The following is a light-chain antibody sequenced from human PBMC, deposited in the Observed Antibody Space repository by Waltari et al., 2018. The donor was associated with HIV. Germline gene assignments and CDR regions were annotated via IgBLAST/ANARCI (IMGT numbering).Light chain of an antibody. V-gene: IGKV4-1*01. CDR3: QQYYTLRST. CDR1: RTVLYNRNY. CDR2: WAS. J-gene: IGKJ4*01. Sequence: DIVMTQSPDSLAVSLGARATVTCTSSRTVLYNRNYLAWYQQKPGQAPKVLIYWASTRAFRVPDRFSGSGSGTDFSLTISRVQADDVAIYYCQQYYTLRSTFGGGTKIEI.